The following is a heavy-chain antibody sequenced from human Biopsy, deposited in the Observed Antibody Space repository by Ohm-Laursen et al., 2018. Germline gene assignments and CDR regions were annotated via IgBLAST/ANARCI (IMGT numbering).Heavy chain of an antibody. V-gene: IGHV3-9*01. CDR2: ISWNSGNI. J-gene: IGHJ2*01. D-gene: IGHD3-22*01. CDR3: AKDLASGSGYYWYFDF. Sequence: SLRLSCAASGFTFDDYALHWVRQAPGKGLEWVSGISWNSGNIGYADSVKGRFTISRDNAENSVYLQMNSLRAEDTAFYYCAKDLASGSGYYWYFDFWGRGTLVTVSS. CDR1: GFTFDDYA.